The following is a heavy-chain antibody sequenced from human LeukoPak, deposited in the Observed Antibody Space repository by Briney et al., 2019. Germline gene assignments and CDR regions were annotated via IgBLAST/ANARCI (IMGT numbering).Heavy chain of an antibody. V-gene: IGHV1-2*02. D-gene: IGHD1-1*01. CDR1: GYTFSGYY. Sequence: ASVKVSCKASGYTFSGYYMHWVRQAPGQGLEWMGWINPNSGGTNYAQKFQGRVTMTRDTSISTAYMELSRLSFDDTAVYYCARANWNVPWGAFDIWGQGTMVTVSS. CDR2: INPNSGGT. J-gene: IGHJ3*02. CDR3: ARANWNVPWGAFDI.